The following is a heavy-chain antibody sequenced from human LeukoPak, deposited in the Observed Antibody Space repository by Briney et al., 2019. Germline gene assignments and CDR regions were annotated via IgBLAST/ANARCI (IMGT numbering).Heavy chain of an antibody. D-gene: IGHD5-18*01. CDR2: IYTSGST. CDR3: ARHSRIQLWLRYNWFDP. J-gene: IGHJ5*02. CDR1: GGSISSGSYY. Sequence: SETLSLTCTVSGGSISSGSYYWSWIRQPAGKGLEWIGRIYTSGSTNYNPSLKSRVTISVDTSKNQFSLKLSSVTAADTAVYYCARHSRIQLWLRYNWFDPWGQGTLVTVSS. V-gene: IGHV4-61*02.